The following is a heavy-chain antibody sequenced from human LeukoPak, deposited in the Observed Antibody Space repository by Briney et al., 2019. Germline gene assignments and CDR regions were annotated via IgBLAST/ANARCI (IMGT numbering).Heavy chain of an antibody. D-gene: IGHD3-10*01. J-gene: IGHJ4*02. CDR3: ARALENYYGSGTYPDY. V-gene: IGHV4-34*01. CDR2: IHHSGST. Sequence: SETLSLTCAVYGGSFSGYYWSWIRRPPGRGLEWIGEIHHSGSTNYNPSLKSRVTISVGTSKNQFSLKLSSVTAADTAVYYCARALENYYGSGTYPDYWGQGTLVTVSS. CDR1: GGSFSGYY.